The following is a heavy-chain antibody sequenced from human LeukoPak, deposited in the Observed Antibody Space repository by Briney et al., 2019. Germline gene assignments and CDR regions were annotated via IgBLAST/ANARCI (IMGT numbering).Heavy chain of an antibody. CDR1: GFTFSSYA. CDR3: AREKRGGYYPGY. D-gene: IGHD3-3*01. J-gene: IGHJ4*02. Sequence: PGGSLRLSCAASGFTFSSYAMHWVRQAPGKGLEWAASITYDASTENYADSVKGRFTISRDNSKNTLYLEMNSLGPEDTAIYYCAREKRGGYYPGYWGQGTLVTVSS. V-gene: IGHV3-30-3*01. CDR2: ITYDASTE.